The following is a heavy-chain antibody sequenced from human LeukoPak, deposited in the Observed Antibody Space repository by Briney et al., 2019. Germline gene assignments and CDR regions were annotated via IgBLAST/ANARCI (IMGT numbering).Heavy chain of an antibody. Sequence: GGSLRLSCAASGFTVRSYDMHWVRQVAGKGLEWVSAISTASNPHYAASVQGRFTIFRANTENSLYLQMNSLSAEDTAVYYCARELGIEGYWYFDLWGRGTLVTVSS. CDR3: ARELGIEGYWYFDL. J-gene: IGHJ2*01. CDR1: GFTVRSYD. D-gene: IGHD7-27*01. V-gene: IGHV3-13*05. CDR2: ISTASNP.